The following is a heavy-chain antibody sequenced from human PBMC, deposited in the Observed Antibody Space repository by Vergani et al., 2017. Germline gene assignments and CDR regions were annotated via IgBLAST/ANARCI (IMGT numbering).Heavy chain of an antibody. CDR1: GGSISSSSYY. D-gene: IGHD2-15*01. Sequence: QLQLQESGPGLVKPSETLSLTCTVSGGSISSSSYYWGWIRQPPGKGLEWIGSIYYSGSTYYNTSLKSRVTISVDTSKNQFSLKLSSVTAADTAVYYCARDLRYCSGGSCSNNWFDPWGQGTLVTVSS. V-gene: IGHV4-39*07. J-gene: IGHJ5*02. CDR2: IYYSGST. CDR3: ARDLRYCSGGSCSNNWFDP.